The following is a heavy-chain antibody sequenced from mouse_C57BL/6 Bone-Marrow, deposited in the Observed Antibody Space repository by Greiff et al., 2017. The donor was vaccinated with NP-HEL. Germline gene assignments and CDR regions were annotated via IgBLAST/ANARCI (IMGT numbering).Heavy chain of an antibody. J-gene: IGHJ1*03. CDR3: ARLLRSLWYFDV. CDR2: INPYNGDT. D-gene: IGHD1-1*01. V-gene: IGHV1-20*01. Sequence: VQLQQSGPELVKPGASVKISCKASGYSFTGYFMNWVMQSHGKSLEWIGRINPYNGDTFYNQKFKGKATLTVDKSSSTAHMELRSLTSEDSAVYYCARLLRSLWYFDVWGTGTTVTVSS. CDR1: GYSFTGYF.